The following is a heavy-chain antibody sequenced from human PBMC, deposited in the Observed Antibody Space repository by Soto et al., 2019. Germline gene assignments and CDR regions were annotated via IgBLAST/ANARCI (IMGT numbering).Heavy chain of an antibody. J-gene: IGHJ4*01. CDR1: GFTFSKHA. CDR2: VSGSDDST. Sequence: GASLRLSSAASGFTFSKHAMSWLRQAPGQGLEWVSAVSGSDDSTYYADSVKGRSTITRDNSKNTLFLQMNSLRAEDTVVYYCAKACGIYYLNCFDYLGHGALFSVSS. V-gene: IGHV3-23*01. D-gene: IGHD1-26*01. CDR3: AKACGIYYLNCFDY.